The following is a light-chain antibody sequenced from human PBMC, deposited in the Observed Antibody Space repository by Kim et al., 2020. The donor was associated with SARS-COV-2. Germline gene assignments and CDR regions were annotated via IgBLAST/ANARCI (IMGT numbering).Light chain of an antibody. Sequence: IVLTQSPGTQSVSPGERATLSCRASQSLSTSYLAWYQQKPGQAPRLLMYDSSKRATGVPDRFSGSGSGTQFTLTISRLEPEDFAVYFCLQYDTSLTCGGGTKVDIK. CDR2: DSS. V-gene: IGKV3-20*01. CDR3: LQYDTSLT. CDR1: QSLSTSY. J-gene: IGKJ4*01.